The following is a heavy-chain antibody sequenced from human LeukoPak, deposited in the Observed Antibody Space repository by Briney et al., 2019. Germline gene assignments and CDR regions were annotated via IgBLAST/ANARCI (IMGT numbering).Heavy chain of an antibody. J-gene: IGHJ4*02. CDR1: GFTFSSYG. CDR2: ISGSGGST. V-gene: IGHV3-23*01. CDR3: AKDDAWLQYGN. D-gene: IGHD5-24*01. Sequence: GGSLRLSCAASGFTFSSYGMSWVRQAPGKGLEWVSAISGSGGSTYYADSVKGRFTISRDNSKGTVYLQMNSLRPEDTAVYYCAKDDAWLQYGNWGRGTLVTVSS.